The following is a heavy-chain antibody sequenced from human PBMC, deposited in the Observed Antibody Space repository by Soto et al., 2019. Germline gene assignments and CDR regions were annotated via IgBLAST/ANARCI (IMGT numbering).Heavy chain of an antibody. CDR2: SSNSGTFS. CDR1: GFTFSDYY. CDR3: ARSGDNYNRLDY. D-gene: IGHD1-1*01. J-gene: IGHJ4*02. Sequence: GGSLRLSCEGSGFTFSDYYISWIRQAPGKGLEWISYSSNSGTFSRYADSVKGRFSISRDNTKNLLYLQMNSLRAEDTAVYYCARSGDNYNRLDYWGQGTPVTAPQ. V-gene: IGHV3-11*06.